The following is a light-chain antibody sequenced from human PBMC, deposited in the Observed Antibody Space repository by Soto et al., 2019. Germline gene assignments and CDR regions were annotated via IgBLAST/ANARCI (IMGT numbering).Light chain of an antibody. J-gene: IGKJ2*01. CDR1: QNISVW. CDR3: QQYDSSSPT. V-gene: IGKV1-5*01. CDR2: DAS. Sequence: DIQMTQSPSTLSASVGDGVTITCRASQNISVWLAWYQQRPGKAPKFLIYDASSLETGVPSRFSGSGSGKEFTLTIRSLQPDDFATYYCQQYDSSSPTFGQGTKLEIK.